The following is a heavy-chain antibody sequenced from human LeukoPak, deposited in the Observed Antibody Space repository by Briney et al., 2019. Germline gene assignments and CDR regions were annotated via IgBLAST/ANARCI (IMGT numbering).Heavy chain of an antibody. D-gene: IGHD2-21*02. V-gene: IGHV3-9*01. CDR3: AKDMLTYCGGDCQDAFDI. Sequence: PGGSLRLSCAASGFTFSSYAMHWVRQAPGKGLEWVSGISWNSGSIGYADSVKGRFTISRDNAKNSLYLQMNSLRAEDTALYYCAKDMLTYCGGDCQDAFDIWGQGTMVTVSS. CDR1: GFTFSSYA. CDR2: ISWNSGSI. J-gene: IGHJ3*02.